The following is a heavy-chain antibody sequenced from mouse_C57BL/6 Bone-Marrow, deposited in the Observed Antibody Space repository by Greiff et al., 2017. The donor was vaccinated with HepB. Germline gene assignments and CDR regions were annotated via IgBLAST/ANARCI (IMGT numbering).Heavy chain of an antibody. V-gene: IGHV1-81*01. D-gene: IGHD3-3*01. J-gene: IGHJ3*01. CDR3: ARSLGGLFAY. Sequence: VQLQQSGAELARPGASVKLSCKASGYTFTSYGISWVKQRTGQGLEWIGEIYPRSGNTYYNEKFKGKATLTADKSSSTAYMELRSLTSVYSAVYFCARSLGGLFAYWGQGTLVTVSA. CDR2: IYPRSGNT. CDR1: GYTFTSYG.